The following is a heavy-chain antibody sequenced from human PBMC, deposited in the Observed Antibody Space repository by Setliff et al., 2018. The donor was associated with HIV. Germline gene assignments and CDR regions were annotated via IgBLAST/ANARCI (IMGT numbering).Heavy chain of an antibody. Sequence: SVKVSCKASGYTFTGHYMHWVRQAPGQGLQWMGWIDPHTGGPQYSQKFLGRVTMTRDTSISTVYMELTSLRSDDTAIYYCARDANYGSSGYDREYFDYWGQGTLVTVSS. CDR1: GYTFTGHY. V-gene: IGHV1-2*02. CDR3: ARDANYGSSGYDREYFDY. CDR2: IDPHTGGP. J-gene: IGHJ4*02. D-gene: IGHD5-12*01.